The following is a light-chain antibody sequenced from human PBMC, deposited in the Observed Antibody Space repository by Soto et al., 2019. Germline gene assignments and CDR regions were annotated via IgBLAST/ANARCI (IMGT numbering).Light chain of an antibody. Sequence: DIQMTQSPSSLSASLGDRFTITCRASQTIDSYLNWFQQKPGMAPKLLIYAASKLQSGVPSRFRGSGSGTDFTLTIDTLQPDDFASYYCQQTRSGITFGQGTDWRL. J-gene: IGKJ5*01. CDR2: AAS. V-gene: IGKV1-39*01. CDR3: QQTRSGIT. CDR1: QTIDSY.